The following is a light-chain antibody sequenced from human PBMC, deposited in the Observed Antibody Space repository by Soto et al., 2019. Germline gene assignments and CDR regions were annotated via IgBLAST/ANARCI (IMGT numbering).Light chain of an antibody. CDR2: EVT. Sequence: QSALTQPASVSGSPGQSITISCTGTSSDIAIYNAVSWYQQYPGKAPKLIIYEVTHRPSGISDRFSASKSGNTASLTISGLQAEDEAHYYCNSFRTGHLYVFGSGTKVTVL. J-gene: IGLJ1*01. CDR3: NSFRTGHLYV. V-gene: IGLV2-14*01. CDR1: SSDIAIYNA.